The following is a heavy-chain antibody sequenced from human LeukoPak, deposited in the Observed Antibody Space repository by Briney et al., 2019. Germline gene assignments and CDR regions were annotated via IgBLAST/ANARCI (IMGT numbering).Heavy chain of an antibody. V-gene: IGHV1-18*01. Sequence: ASVKVSCKASGYTFTSYGISWVRQAPGQGLEWVGWISAYNGNTNYAQKLQGRVTMTTDTSTSTAYMELRSLRSDDTAVYYCARDLYTMVRGVTSPIPFDYWGQGTLVTVSS. CDR3: ARDLYTMVRGVTSPIPFDY. CDR2: ISAYNGNT. CDR1: GYTFTSYG. J-gene: IGHJ4*02. D-gene: IGHD3-10*01.